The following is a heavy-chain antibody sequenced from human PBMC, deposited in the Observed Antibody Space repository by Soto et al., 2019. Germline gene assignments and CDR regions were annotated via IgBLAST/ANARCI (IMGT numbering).Heavy chain of an antibody. J-gene: IGHJ4*02. V-gene: IGHV3-73*01. CDR3: VIEGAGCGH. Sequence: EVQLVESGGGLVQPWGSVRLSCAGSGFTFSGSSMHWVRQAPGKGLEWLGRIRSKANNNATIYSESVRGRFIIYRDDSQDTMFLKMSSLRTEDTAMYYCVIEGAGCGHWGQGTLVTVSS. D-gene: IGHD1-26*01. CDR1: GFTFSGSS. CDR2: IRSKANNNAT.